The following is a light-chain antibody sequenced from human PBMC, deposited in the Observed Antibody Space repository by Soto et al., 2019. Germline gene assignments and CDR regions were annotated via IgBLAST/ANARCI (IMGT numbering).Light chain of an antibody. J-gene: IGKJ5*01. V-gene: IGKV3-15*01. Sequence: EVVMTQSPATLSVSPGDVATLSCRASQSVISNLAWYQQKPGQPPRLLIFGASTRATGVPARFSGSGSGTEFTLTIDSLQSEDFAIYFCQQYNNWPPITFGQGTRLEIK. CDR3: QQYNNWPPIT. CDR1: QSVISN. CDR2: GAS.